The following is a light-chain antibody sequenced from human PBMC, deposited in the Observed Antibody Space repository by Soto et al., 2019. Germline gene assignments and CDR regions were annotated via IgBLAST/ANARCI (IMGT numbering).Light chain of an antibody. CDR2: AAS. Sequence: EIVITQSPATLSVSLGERATLSCRASQRVGSGLAWYQHKPGQAPRLLIYAASTRATGIPARFSGSGSGTEFTLTISSLQSEDFAVYYCQYYSDLWAFGQGTKVEIK. V-gene: IGKV3-15*01. J-gene: IGKJ1*01. CDR1: QRVGSG. CDR3: QYYSDLWA.